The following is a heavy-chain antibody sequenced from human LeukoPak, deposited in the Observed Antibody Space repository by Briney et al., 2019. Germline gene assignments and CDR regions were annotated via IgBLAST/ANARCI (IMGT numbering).Heavy chain of an antibody. D-gene: IGHD1-14*01. CDR1: GYIFSSYD. CDR3: ARAGHYYGMDV. V-gene: IGHV1-8*01. J-gene: IGHJ6*02. CDR2: MNPNSGNT. Sequence: GASVKVSCKASGYIFSSYDINWVRQATGQGLEWMGWMNPNSGNTGYAQKVQGRVTMTRNTSISTAYMELSSLRSEDTAVYYCARAGHYYGMDVWGQGTTVTVSS.